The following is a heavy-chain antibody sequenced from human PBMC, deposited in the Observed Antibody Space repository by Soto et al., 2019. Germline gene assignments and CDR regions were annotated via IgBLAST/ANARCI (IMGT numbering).Heavy chain of an antibody. Sequence: GGSLRLSCAASGFTFSSYAMSWVRQAPGKGLEWVSAISGSGGSTYYADSVKGRFTISRDNSKNTLYLQMNSLRAEDTAVYYCAKGPYGSGSPVPLYYFDYWGQGTLVTVSS. CDR2: ISGSGGST. CDR3: AKGPYGSGSPVPLYYFDY. D-gene: IGHD3-10*01. J-gene: IGHJ4*02. CDR1: GFTFSSYA. V-gene: IGHV3-23*01.